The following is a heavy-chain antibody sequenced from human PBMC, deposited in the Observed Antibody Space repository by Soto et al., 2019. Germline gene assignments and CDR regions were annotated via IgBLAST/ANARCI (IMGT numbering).Heavy chain of an antibody. CDR1: GSSSDPFT. CDR2: LSWDRSTV. D-gene: IGHD2-15*01. Sequence: LRLSCVASGSSSDPFTMHWVRELPGKGLEWVAGLSWDRSTVAYADSVQGRFTISRDHAKNSVDLLMDSLRPDDTALYFCAVSSPDIVVLPSSIYFTSWGPGTQVTVS. J-gene: IGHJ4*02. CDR3: AVSSPDIVVLPSSIYFTS. V-gene: IGHV3-9*02.